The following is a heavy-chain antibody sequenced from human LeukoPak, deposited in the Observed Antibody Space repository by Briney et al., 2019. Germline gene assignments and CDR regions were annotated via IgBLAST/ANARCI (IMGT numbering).Heavy chain of an antibody. CDR2: INHSGST. Sequence: PETLSLTCAVYGGSFSGYYWSWIRQPPGKGLEWIGEINHSGSTNYNPSLKSRVTISVDTSKNQFSLKLSSVTAADTAVYYCARGGRHLYYYYMDVWGKGTTVTISS. CDR3: ARGGRHLYYYYMDV. D-gene: IGHD6-25*01. V-gene: IGHV4-34*01. J-gene: IGHJ6*03. CDR1: GGSFSGYY.